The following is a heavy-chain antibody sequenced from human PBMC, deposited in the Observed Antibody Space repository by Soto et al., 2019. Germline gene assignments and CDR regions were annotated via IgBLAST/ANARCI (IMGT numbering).Heavy chain of an antibody. CDR1: GGSIVSSSYC. J-gene: IGHJ4*02. V-gene: IGHV4-39*01. CDR3: ARGYCSGGSCYRY. Sequence: PSETLSLTCTVSGGSIVSSSYCFFGIRQPPGKGLEWIGSIYYSGSAYYNPSLKSRVTISVDTSKNQFSLKLSSVTAADTAVYYCARGYCSGGSCYRYWGQGSQVTVSS. D-gene: IGHD2-15*01. CDR2: IYYSGSA.